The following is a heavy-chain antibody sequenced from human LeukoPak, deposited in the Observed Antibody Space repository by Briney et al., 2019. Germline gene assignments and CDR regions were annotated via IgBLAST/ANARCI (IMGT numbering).Heavy chain of an antibody. J-gene: IGHJ4*02. V-gene: IGHV3-23*01. CDR2: ISWNSGSI. CDR1: GFTFSSYA. D-gene: IGHD3-10*01. Sequence: GGSLRLSCAASGFTFSSYAMSWVRQAPGKGLEWVSGISWNSGSIGYADSVKGRFTISRDNAKNTLYLQMNSLRAEDTAVYYCAKDGEYYYGSGNFDYWGQGTLVTVSS. CDR3: AKDGEYYYGSGNFDY.